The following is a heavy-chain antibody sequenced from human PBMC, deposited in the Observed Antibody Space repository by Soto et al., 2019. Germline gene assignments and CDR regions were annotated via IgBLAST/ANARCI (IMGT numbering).Heavy chain of an antibody. CDR3: ARGWVVATTTSPHYFDY. Sequence: ASVKVSCKASGYTFTSYGISWVRQAPGQGLEWMGWISAYNGNTNYAQKLQGRVTMTTDTSTSTAYMELRSLRSDDTAVYYCARGWVVATTTSPHYFDYWGQGTLVTVSS. CDR1: GYTFTSYG. J-gene: IGHJ4*02. D-gene: IGHD5-12*01. CDR2: ISAYNGNT. V-gene: IGHV1-18*01.